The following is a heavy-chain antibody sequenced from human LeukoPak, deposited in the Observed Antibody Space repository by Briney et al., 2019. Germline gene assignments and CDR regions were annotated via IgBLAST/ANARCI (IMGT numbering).Heavy chain of an antibody. D-gene: IGHD3-10*01. CDR1: GGSFSGYY. V-gene: IGHV4-34*01. CDR2: INHSGST. Sequence: SETLSLTCAVYGGSFSGYYWSWIRQPPGKGLEWIGEINHSGSTNYNPSLKSRVTISVDTSKNQFSLKLSSVTAADTAVYYCARARSGYYYYYYGMDVCGKGTTVTVSS. J-gene: IGHJ6*04. CDR3: ARARSGYYYYYYGMDV.